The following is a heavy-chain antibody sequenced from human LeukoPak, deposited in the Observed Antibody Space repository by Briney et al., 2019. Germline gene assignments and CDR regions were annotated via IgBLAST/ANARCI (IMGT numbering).Heavy chain of an antibody. CDR3: ARGVYDY. CDR2: INPNSGGT. CDR1: GYTFTGYY. J-gene: IGHJ4*02. Sequence: ASVKVSCKASGYTFTGYYMHWVRQAPGQGLEWMGWINPNSGGTNYAQKFQGRVTMTRDMSTSTVYMELSSLRSEDTAVYYCARGVYDYWGQGTLVTVSS. V-gene: IGHV1-2*02. D-gene: IGHD6-13*01.